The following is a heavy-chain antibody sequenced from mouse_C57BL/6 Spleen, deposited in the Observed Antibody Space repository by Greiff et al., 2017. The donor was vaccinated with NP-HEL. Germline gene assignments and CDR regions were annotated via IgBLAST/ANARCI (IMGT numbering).Heavy chain of an antibody. Sequence: EVQLQQSGPVLVKPGASVKMSCKASGYTFTDYYMNWVKQSHGKSLEWIGVINPYNGGTSYNQKFKGKATLTVDKSSSTAYLELNSLTSEDSAVYYCASSGYDYDGGMFAYWGQGTLVTVSA. V-gene: IGHV1-19*01. D-gene: IGHD2-4*01. CDR3: ASSGYDYDGGMFAY. J-gene: IGHJ3*01. CDR1: GYTFTDYY. CDR2: INPYNGGT.